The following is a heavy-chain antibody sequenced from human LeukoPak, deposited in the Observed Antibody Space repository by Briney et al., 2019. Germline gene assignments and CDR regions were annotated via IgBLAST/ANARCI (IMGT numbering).Heavy chain of an antibody. Sequence: GGSLRLSCAASGFTFSSYAMNWVRQAPGKGLEWVSSISSSSSYIYYADSVKGRFTISRDNAKNSLYLQMNSLRAEDTAVYYCARDFTSCYDYWGQGTLVTVSS. J-gene: IGHJ4*02. CDR1: GFTFSSYA. V-gene: IGHV3-21*01. D-gene: IGHD2-2*01. CDR3: ARDFTSCYDY. CDR2: ISSSSSYI.